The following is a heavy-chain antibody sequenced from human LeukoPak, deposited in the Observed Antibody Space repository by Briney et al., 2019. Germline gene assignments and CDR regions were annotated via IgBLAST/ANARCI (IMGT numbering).Heavy chain of an antibody. V-gene: IGHV4-59*08. CDR3: ASVGASHYGDXXFDY. D-gene: IGHD4-17*01. Sequence: SETLSLTCTVSGGSISSYYWSWIRQPPGKGLEWIGYIYYNGSTNYNPSLKSQVTISVETSKNQFSLKLSSAAAADTAVYYWASVGASHYGDXXFDYWGQGXXVTXSS. J-gene: IGHJ4*02. CDR1: GGSISSYY. CDR2: IYYNGST.